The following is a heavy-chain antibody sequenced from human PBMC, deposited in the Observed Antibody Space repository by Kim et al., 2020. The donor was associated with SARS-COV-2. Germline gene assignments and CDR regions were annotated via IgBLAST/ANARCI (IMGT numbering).Heavy chain of an antibody. J-gene: IGHJ4*01. Sequence: GGSLRLSCAASGFTFSTYNMHWVRQAPGKGLERVSSISSSSTYIYYADSVKGRFTISRDNAKNSLCLQMNSLRPEDTAVYYCVRASKYSSAWYYFDYWG. CDR2: ISSSSTYI. CDR3: VRASKYSSAWYYFDY. D-gene: IGHD6-19*01. CDR1: GFTFSTYN. V-gene: IGHV3-21*01.